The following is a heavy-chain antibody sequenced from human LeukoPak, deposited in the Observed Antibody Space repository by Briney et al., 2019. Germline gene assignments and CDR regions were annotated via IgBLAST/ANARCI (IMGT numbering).Heavy chain of an antibody. V-gene: IGHV4-4*07. Sequence: SETLSLTCPVSGGSISSSYWSWIRQPAGKRLEWIGRIYTSGSTNYNPALKSRVTMSVDTSKKQFSLKLSSVTAADTAVYYCARGGYYYDSSGPYYFDCWGQGTPVTVSS. CDR3: ARGGYYYDSSGPYYFDC. CDR1: GGSISSSY. J-gene: IGHJ4*02. D-gene: IGHD3-22*01. CDR2: IYTSGST.